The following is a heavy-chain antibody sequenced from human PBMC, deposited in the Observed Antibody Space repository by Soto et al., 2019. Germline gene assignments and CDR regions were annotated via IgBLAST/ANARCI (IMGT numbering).Heavy chain of an antibody. Sequence: PGESLKISCKGSGYSFTSYWIGWVRQMPGKGLEWMGIIYPGDSDTRYSPSFQGQVTISADKSISTAYLQWSSLKASDTAMYYCARGFGGVIRGSYYFDYWGQGTLVTVSS. CDR3: ARGFGGVIRGSYYFDY. CDR2: IYPGDSDT. J-gene: IGHJ4*02. CDR1: GYSFTSYW. V-gene: IGHV5-51*01. D-gene: IGHD3-16*02.